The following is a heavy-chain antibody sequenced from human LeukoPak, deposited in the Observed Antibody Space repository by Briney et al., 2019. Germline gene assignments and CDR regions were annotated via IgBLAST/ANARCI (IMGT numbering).Heavy chain of an antibody. J-gene: IGHJ4*02. CDR3: ASNPKGGETTRDY. D-gene: IGHD1-1*01. V-gene: IGHV3-7*05. CDR2: IKQDGSEK. Sequence: PGGSLRLSCAASGFTFSRYWMSWVRQAPGKGLEGVANIKQDGSEKYYVDSVKGRFTISRDNAENSVYLQMNSLRAEDTAVYYCASNPKGGETTRDYWGQGTLVTVSS. CDR1: GFTFSRYW.